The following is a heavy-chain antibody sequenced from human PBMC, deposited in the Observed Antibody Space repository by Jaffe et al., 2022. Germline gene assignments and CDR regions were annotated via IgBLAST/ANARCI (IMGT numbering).Heavy chain of an antibody. CDR3: ARYSSGWRDFDAFDI. Sequence: EVQLVESGGGLVQPGGSLRLSCAASGFIFSSYSMNWVRQAPGKGLEWVSYISSSSSTIYYADSVKGRFTISRDNAKNSLYLQMNSLRAEDTAVYYCARYSSGWRDFDAFDIWGQGTMVTVSS. CDR1: GFIFSSYS. J-gene: IGHJ3*02. V-gene: IGHV3-48*01. D-gene: IGHD6-19*01. CDR2: ISSSSSTI.